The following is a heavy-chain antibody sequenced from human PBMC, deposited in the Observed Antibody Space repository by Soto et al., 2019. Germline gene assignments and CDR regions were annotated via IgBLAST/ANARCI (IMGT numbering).Heavy chain of an antibody. V-gene: IGHV4-31*03. CDR3: ARGLRLGELWG. D-gene: IGHD3-16*01. Sequence: QVQLQESGPGLVKPSQTLSLTCTVSGGSISSGGYSWSWIRQHPGKGLEWIGYISYSGSTYYNPSPKSRVTISVDTSKNQFSLKLSSVTAADTAVYYCARGLRLGELWGWGQGTLVTVSS. CDR1: GGSISSGGYS. CDR2: ISYSGST. J-gene: IGHJ4*02.